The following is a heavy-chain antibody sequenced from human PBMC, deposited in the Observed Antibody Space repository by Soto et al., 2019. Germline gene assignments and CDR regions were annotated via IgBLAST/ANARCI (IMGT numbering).Heavy chain of an antibody. CDR3: ARVSSSGWYPFDY. J-gene: IGHJ4*02. D-gene: IGHD6-19*01. CDR2: IYYSGGT. Sequence: QVQLQESGPGLVRPSETLSLTCTVSGGSISSYYWSWIRQPPGKGLEWIGYIYYSGGTNYNPTLKSRVAISVEPSKTQFSLRLSPVTAADTAVYYCARVSSSGWYPFDYWGPGTLVTVSS. V-gene: IGHV4-59*01. CDR1: GGSISSYY.